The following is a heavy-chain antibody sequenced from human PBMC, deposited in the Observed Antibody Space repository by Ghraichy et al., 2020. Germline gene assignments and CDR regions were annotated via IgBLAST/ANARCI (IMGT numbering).Heavy chain of an antibody. Sequence: SETLSLTCSVSGGSISSTNYYGGWIRQPPGKGLEWIGSIYYGGNTYYNPSLKSRVTISVDTSKNQFSLKLSSVTAADTAIYYCATPLESIVLVPVSWYFDLWGRGTLVTVSS. CDR1: GGSISSTNYY. CDR2: IYYGGNT. V-gene: IGHV4-39*01. CDR3: ATPLESIVLVPVSWYFDL. J-gene: IGHJ2*01. D-gene: IGHD2-2*01.